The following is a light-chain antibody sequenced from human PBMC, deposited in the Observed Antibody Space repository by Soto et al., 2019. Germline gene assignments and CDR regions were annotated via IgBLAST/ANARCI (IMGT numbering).Light chain of an antibody. CDR1: QSLLHITGETF. V-gene: IGKV2D-29*02. CDR2: EVS. Sequence: DVVMTHTPLSLSVAPGQPASISCKSSQSLLHITGETFLFWYLQKPGQSPQLLIYEVSTRVSGVPDRFSGSGSGTDFTLEISRVETDDVGIYYCMQSTQLPPTFGQGTRWRL. J-gene: IGKJ5*01. CDR3: MQSTQLPPT.